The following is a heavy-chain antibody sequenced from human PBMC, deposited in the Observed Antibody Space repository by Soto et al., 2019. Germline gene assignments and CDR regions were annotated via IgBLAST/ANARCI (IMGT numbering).Heavy chain of an antibody. CDR3: VRTCVVVAAATRQDY. V-gene: IGHV3-74*01. D-gene: IGHD2-15*01. CDR1: GFTFSSYW. Sequence: EVQLVESGGGLVQPGGSLRLSCAASGFTFSSYWMHWVRQAPGKGLVWVSRINSDGSSTSYADSVKGRFTIARDNPKNTLHLLRNSLTAEDTAVYYCVRTCVVVAAATRQDYWCEVPLVT. CDR2: INSDGSST. J-gene: IGHJ4*02.